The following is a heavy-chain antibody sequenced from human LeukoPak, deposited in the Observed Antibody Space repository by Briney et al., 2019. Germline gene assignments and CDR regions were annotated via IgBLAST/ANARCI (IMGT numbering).Heavy chain of an antibody. CDR2: IYYSGNT. D-gene: IGHD1-7*01. V-gene: IGHV4-31*03. CDR3: ARDTGTYYFAY. CDR1: GGSISSDNYY. J-gene: IGHJ4*02. Sequence: SQTLSLTCTVSGGSISSDNYYWSWIRQHPGKGLEWIGYIYYSGNTYYNLSLESRVTISIDTSKNHFSLKLSSVTAADTAVYYCARDTGTYYFAYWGQGTLVTVSS.